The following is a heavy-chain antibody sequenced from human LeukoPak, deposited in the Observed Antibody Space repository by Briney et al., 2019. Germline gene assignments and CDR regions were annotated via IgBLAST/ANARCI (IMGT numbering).Heavy chain of an antibody. V-gene: IGHV4-59*01. J-gene: IGHJ3*02. Sequence: PSETLSLTCTVSGGSPSGYYWSWPRQSPGRGLEWFGYVHSNGDTNYNPSFMSGVTISLDTSKNHFSPRLTSVTAADTAVYYCVKYNRSPTVYALDISGQGTMVTVSS. CDR1: GGSPSGYY. CDR2: VHSNGDT. D-gene: IGHD1-14*01. CDR3: VKYNRSPTVYALDI.